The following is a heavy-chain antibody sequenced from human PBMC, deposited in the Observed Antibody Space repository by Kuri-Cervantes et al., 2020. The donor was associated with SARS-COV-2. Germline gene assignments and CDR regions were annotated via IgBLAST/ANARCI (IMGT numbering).Heavy chain of an antibody. CDR1: GFTFSSYS. Sequence: GESLKISCAASGFTFSSYSMNWVRQAPGKGLEWVSSISSSTSYIYYADSVKGRFTISRDNAKNSVYLQMNSLRAEDTAVYYCAKDPSQYGDYEVWGQGTLVTVSS. V-gene: IGHV3-21*01. CDR2: ISSSTSYI. J-gene: IGHJ4*02. D-gene: IGHD4-17*01. CDR3: AKDPSQYGDYEV.